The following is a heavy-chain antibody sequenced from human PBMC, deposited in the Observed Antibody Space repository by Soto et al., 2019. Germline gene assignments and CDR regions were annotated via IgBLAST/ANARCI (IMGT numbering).Heavy chain of an antibody. Sequence: GGSLRLSCEASGFSFSSFAMNWVRQAPGRGLEWVSYISDDGASIYYADSLKGRFTISGDNSKNTLYLQMNSLRAEDTAVYYCARGGGRDGYNYWLVGGDWFDPWGQGTLVTVSS. V-gene: IGHV3-48*01. CDR2: ISDDGASI. D-gene: IGHD5-12*01. CDR3: ARGGGRDGYNYWLVGGDWFDP. J-gene: IGHJ5*02. CDR1: GFSFSSFA.